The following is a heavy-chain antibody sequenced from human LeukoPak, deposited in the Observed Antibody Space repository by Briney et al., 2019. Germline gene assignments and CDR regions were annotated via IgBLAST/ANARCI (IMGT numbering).Heavy chain of an antibody. D-gene: IGHD3-3*01. CDR3: ARGTSEDFWSGPDAFDI. J-gene: IGHJ3*02. V-gene: IGHV1-18*01. Sequence: ASVKVSCKASGYTFTSYGISWVRQGPGQGLEWMGWISAYNGNTNYAQKLQGRVTMTTDTSTSTAYMELRSLRSDDTAVYYCARGTSEDFWSGPDAFDIWGQGTMVTVSS. CDR2: ISAYNGNT. CDR1: GYTFTSYG.